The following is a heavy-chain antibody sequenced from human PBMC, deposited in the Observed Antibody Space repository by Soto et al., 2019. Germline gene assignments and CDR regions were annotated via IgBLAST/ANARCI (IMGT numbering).Heavy chain of an antibody. Sequence: QVQLVQSGAEVKRPGSSVKVSCKASGDTFNFHSINWVRQAPGLGLEWMGRVNPILSMSNFAQRFQGRVTMTADKSTSTAYMELSGLRFEDTAIYYCATSYGSGYRAFDYWGQGALVTVSS. J-gene: IGHJ4*02. CDR1: GDTFNFHS. V-gene: IGHV1-69*04. CDR2: VNPILSMS. CDR3: ATSYGSGYRAFDY. D-gene: IGHD3-10*01.